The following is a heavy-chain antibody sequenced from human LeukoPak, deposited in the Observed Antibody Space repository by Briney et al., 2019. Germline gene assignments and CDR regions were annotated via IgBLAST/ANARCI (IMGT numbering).Heavy chain of an antibody. J-gene: IGHJ4*02. CDR2: MNPNSGNT. CDR3: ARTCSSTSCSDFDY. V-gene: IGHV1-8*03. Sequence: GASVKVSCKSSVYTFTSYDINWVRQATGQGLEWMGWMNPNSGNTGYAQKFQGRVTTTRNTSISTAYMELSSLTSEDTAVYYCARTCSSTSCSDFDYWGQGTLVSVSS. CDR1: VYTFTSYD. D-gene: IGHD2-2*01.